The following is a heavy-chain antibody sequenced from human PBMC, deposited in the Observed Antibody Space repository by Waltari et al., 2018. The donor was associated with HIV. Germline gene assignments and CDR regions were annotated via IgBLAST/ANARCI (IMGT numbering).Heavy chain of an antibody. V-gene: IGHV3-7*04. CDR1: GFNLCSSG. D-gene: IGHD3-10*01. CDR2: IKQDGSEK. J-gene: IGHJ4*02. CDR3: ARGGFYGSGSKVN. Sequence: EQLVASGGGVVQLGGSLRLSCAAPGFNLCSSGMRWVRQAPGKGLEWGDNIKQDGSEKYYVDSVNGRFTSSRDNADNSLYPQRNSLRAEHTAVCYCARGGFYGSGSKVNWGQGTLVTVSS.